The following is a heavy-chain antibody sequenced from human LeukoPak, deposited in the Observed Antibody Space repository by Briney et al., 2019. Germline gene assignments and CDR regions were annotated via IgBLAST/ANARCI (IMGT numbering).Heavy chain of an antibody. J-gene: IGHJ4*02. Sequence: GGSLRLSCAGSGFIFNNYAMYWVRQPPGKGLEWVSGISWNSGTIDYADSVRGRFTISRDNAKNSLYLQMDSLRVEDTAFYYCAKDNRRHYTSGPNPDSLHWGQGALVTVSS. V-gene: IGHV3-9*01. D-gene: IGHD6-19*01. CDR3: AKDNRRHYTSGPNPDSLH. CDR2: ISWNSGTI. CDR1: GFIFNNYA.